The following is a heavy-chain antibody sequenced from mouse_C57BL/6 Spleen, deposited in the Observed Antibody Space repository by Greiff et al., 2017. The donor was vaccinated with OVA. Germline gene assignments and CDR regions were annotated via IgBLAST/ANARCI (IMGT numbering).Heavy chain of an antibody. V-gene: IGHV1-82*01. CDR3: ARDDYGGNYIYY. CDR2: IYTGDGDT. J-gene: IGHJ2*01. D-gene: IGHD2-4*01. Sequence: VQLQQSGPELVKPGASVKISCKASGYAFSSSWMNWVKQRPGKGLEWLGRIYTGDGDTNYNGKFKGKATLTADKSSSTAYMQLSSLTSEDSAVYFCARDDYGGNYIYYWGQGTTRTVSS. CDR1: GYAFSSSW.